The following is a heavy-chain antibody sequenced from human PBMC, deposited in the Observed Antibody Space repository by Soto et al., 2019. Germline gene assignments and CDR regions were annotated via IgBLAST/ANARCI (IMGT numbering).Heavy chain of an antibody. CDR1: GYTFTSYG. Sequence: ASVKVSCKASGYTFTSYGISWVRQAPGQGLEWMGWISAYNGNTNYAQKLQGRVTMTTDTSTSTAYMELRSLRSDDTAVYYCARYYYDSSGYYRFDYWGQGTLVTVSS. V-gene: IGHV1-18*01. CDR3: ARYYYDSSGYYRFDY. CDR2: ISAYNGNT. J-gene: IGHJ4*02. D-gene: IGHD3-22*01.